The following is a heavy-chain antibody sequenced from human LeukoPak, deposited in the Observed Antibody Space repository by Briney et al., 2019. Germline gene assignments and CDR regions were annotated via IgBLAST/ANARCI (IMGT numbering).Heavy chain of an antibody. Sequence: GGSLRLSCAASGFTVSSNFMSWVRQAPGKGLEWVSVIYSGGTTYYADSVKGRFTISRDNSKNTLYLQMNSLRAEDTAVYYCASQRSSYGDYWGQGTLVTVSS. D-gene: IGHD1-26*01. CDR2: IYSGGTT. V-gene: IGHV3-66*04. CDR3: ASQRSSYGDY. J-gene: IGHJ4*02. CDR1: GFTVSSNF.